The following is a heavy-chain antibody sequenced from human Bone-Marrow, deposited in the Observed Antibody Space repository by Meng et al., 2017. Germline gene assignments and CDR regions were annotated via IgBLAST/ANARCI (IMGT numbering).Heavy chain of an antibody. CDR1: GFTFSSYE. D-gene: IGHD2-21*02. J-gene: IGHJ3*02. V-gene: IGHV3-48*03. CDR3: AKDIFKAYCGGDCLGNAFDI. Sequence: GGSLRLSCAASGFTFSSYEMNWVRQAPGKGLEWVSYISSSGSTIYYADSVKGRFTISRDNAKNSLYLQMNSLRAEDTALYYCAKDIFKAYCGGDCLGNAFDIWGQGTMVTVSS. CDR2: ISSSGSTI.